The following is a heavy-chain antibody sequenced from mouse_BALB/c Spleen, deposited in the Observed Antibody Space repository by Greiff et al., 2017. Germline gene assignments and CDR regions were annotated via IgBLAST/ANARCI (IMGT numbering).Heavy chain of an antibody. CDR1: GYTFTSYV. V-gene: IGHV1-14*01. CDR2: INPYNDGT. J-gene: IGHJ1*01. D-gene: IGHD1-2*01. CDR3: AREANLLRLRWYFDV. Sequence: SGPELVKPGASVKMSCKASGYTFTSYVMHWVKQKPGQGLEWIGYINPYNDGTKYNEKFKGKATLTSDKSSSTAYMELSSLTAEDSAVYYCAREANLLRLRWYFDVWGAGTTVTVSS.